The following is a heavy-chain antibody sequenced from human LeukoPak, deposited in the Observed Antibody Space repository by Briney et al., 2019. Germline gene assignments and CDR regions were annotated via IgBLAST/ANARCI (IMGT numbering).Heavy chain of an antibody. CDR3: AREYSYGLYFDY. CDR1: GYTFTGYY. D-gene: IGHD5-18*01. J-gene: IGHJ4*02. Sequence: ASVKVSCKASGYTFTGYYMHWVLQAPGQGLEWMGWINPNSGGTNYAQKFQGRVTMTRDTSISTAYMELSRLRSDDTAVYYCAREYSYGLYFDYWGQGTLVTVSS. CDR2: INPNSGGT. V-gene: IGHV1-2*02.